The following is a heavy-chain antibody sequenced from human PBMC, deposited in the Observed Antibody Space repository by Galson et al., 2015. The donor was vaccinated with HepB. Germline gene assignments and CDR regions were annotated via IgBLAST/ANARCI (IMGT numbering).Heavy chain of an antibody. CDR3: ARDGCSSTSCYDY. CDR1: GFTFSDYY. CDR2: ISSSGDTI. V-gene: IGHV3-11*01. J-gene: IGHJ4*02. Sequence: SLRLSCAASGFTFSDYYMSWIRQAPGKGLEWVSYISSSGDTINYADSVKGRIPISRDNAKNSLYLQMNRLRAEDTAVYYCARDGCSSTSCYDYWGQGTLVTVSS. D-gene: IGHD2-2*01.